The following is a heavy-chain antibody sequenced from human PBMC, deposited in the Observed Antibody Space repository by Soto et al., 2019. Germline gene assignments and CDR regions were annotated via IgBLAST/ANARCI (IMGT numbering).Heavy chain of an antibody. CDR2: ISYDGSNK. Sequence: GGSLRLSCAASGFTFSSYGMHWVRQAPGKGLEWVAVISYDGSNKYYADSVKGRFTISRDNSKNTLYLQMNSLRAEDTAVYYCAKGAHYYGPGSYSYYYYYGMDVWGPGATVTVSS. D-gene: IGHD3-10*01. V-gene: IGHV3-30*18. CDR3: AKGAHYYGPGSYSYYYYYGMDV. CDR1: GFTFSSYG. J-gene: IGHJ6*02.